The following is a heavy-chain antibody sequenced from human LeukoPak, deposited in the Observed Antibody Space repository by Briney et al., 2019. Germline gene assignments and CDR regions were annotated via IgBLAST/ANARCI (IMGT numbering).Heavy chain of an antibody. J-gene: IGHJ4*02. CDR3: ARTYYYDSSGPCLDF. CDR1: GGSISSYY. Sequence: SETLSLTCTVSGGSISSYYWSWIRQPPGKGLEWIGYIYYSGSTNYNPSLKSRVTISVDTSKNQFSLRLSSVTAADTALYYCARTYYYDSSGPCLDFWGQGTLVTVSS. V-gene: IGHV4-59*01. D-gene: IGHD3-22*01. CDR2: IYYSGST.